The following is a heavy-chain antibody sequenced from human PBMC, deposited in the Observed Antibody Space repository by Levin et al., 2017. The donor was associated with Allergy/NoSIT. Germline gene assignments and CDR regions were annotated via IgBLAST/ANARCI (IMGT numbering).Heavy chain of an antibody. CDR1: GFTFSSYG. D-gene: IGHD3-16*01. CDR3: ARDMITFGGVMDV. CDR2: IWYDGSNK. J-gene: IGHJ6*02. Sequence: GGSLRLSCAASGFTFSSYGMHWVRQAPGKGLEWVAVIWYDGSNKYYADSVKGRFTISRDNSKNTLYLQMNSLRAEDTAVYYCARDMITFGGVMDVWGQGTTVTVSS. V-gene: IGHV3-33*01.